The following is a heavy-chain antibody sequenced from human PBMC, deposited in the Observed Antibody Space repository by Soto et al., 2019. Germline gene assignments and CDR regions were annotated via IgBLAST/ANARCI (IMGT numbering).Heavy chain of an antibody. V-gene: IGHV4-59*01. J-gene: IGHJ4*02. Sequence: SETLSLTCTVSGGSISSYYWSWIRQPPGKGLEWIGYIYYSGSTNYNPSLESRVTISVDTSKHQFSLKLGSVTAADTAVYYCASAQLATTDLDFWGQGALVTVSS. D-gene: IGHD5-12*01. CDR2: IYYSGST. CDR3: ASAQLATTDLDF. CDR1: GGSISSYY.